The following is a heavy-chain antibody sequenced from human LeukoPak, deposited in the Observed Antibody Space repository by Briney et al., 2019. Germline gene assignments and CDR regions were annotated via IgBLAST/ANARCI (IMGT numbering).Heavy chain of an antibody. CDR3: ARDRYCSSTSCSSYNWFDP. CDR1: GYTFTGYY. Sequence: ASVKVSCKASGYTFTGYYMHWVRQAPGQGLEWMGWINPNSGGTNYAQKFQGRVTMTRDTSISTAYMELSRLRSDDTAVYYCARDRYCSSTSCSSYNWFDPWGQGTLVTVSS. CDR2: INPNSGGT. D-gene: IGHD2-2*01. J-gene: IGHJ5*02. V-gene: IGHV1-2*02.